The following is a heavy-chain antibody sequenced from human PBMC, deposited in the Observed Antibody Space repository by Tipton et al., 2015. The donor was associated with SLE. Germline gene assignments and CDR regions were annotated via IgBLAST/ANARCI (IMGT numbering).Heavy chain of an antibody. CDR2: INHSGRT. CDR1: GGSVSGHY. Sequence: GLVKPSETLSLTCAVYGGSVSGHYWSWIRQPPGKGLEWIGEINHSGRTNYNPSLKSRVTISVDTSKNQFSLKLSSVTAADTAVYYCARDREGWFMVRGVSAFDIWGQGTMVTVSS. CDR3: ARDREGWFMVRGVSAFDI. J-gene: IGHJ3*02. V-gene: IGHV4-34*01. D-gene: IGHD3-10*01.